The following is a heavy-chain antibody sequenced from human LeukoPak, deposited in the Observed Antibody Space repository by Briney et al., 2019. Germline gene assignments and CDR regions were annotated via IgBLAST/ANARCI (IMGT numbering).Heavy chain of an antibody. Sequence: GASVKVSCKASGYTFTSYGISWVRQAPGQGLEWMGWISAYNGNTNYAQKLQGRVTITTDTSTSTAYMELRSLGSDDTAVYYCARQGRAVYYYGSGEPIDYWGQGTLVTVSS. V-gene: IGHV1-18*01. J-gene: IGHJ4*02. CDR3: ARQGRAVYYYGSGEPIDY. CDR2: ISAYNGNT. D-gene: IGHD3-10*01. CDR1: GYTFTSYG.